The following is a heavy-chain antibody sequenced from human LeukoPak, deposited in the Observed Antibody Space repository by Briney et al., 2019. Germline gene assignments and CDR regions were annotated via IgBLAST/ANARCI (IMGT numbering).Heavy chain of an antibody. CDR1: GYTFTGYY. Sequence: GASVKVSCKASGYTFTGYYMHWVRQAPGQGLEWMGWINPNSGGTNYAQKFQGRVTMTRDTSISTAYMELSRLRSDDTAVYYCARAVVVVAATRDYYYYYGMDVWGQGTTVTVSS. CDR2: INPNSGGT. D-gene: IGHD2-15*01. CDR3: ARAVVVVAATRDYYYYYGMDV. J-gene: IGHJ6*02. V-gene: IGHV1-2*02.